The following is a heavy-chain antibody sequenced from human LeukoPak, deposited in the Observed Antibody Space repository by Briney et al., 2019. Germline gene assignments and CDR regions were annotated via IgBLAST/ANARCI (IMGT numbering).Heavy chain of an antibody. D-gene: IGHD2-2*01. CDR2: IDPDDSGS. CDR3: ARVVHCSSTSCYVRRGDYGMDV. CDR1: GFTFSSYW. J-gene: IGHJ6*02. V-gene: IGHV3-74*01. Sequence: PGGSLRLSCAASGFTFSSYWMHWVRQAPGEGLVWVSRIDPDDSGSTYADSVKGRFTISRDNARNTLYLQMNSLRAEDTAVYYCARVVHCSSTSCYVRRGDYGMDVWGQGTTVTVSS.